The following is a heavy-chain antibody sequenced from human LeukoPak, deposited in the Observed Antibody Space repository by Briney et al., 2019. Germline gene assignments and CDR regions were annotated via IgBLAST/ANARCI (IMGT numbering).Heavy chain of an antibody. CDR1: GGSFSGYY. CDR2: INHSGST. CDR3: ARGGSYYHEYYFDY. Sequence: SGTLSLTCAVYGGSFSGYYWSWIRQPPGKGLEWIGEINHSGSTNYNPSLKSRVTISVDTSKNQFSLKLSSVTAADTAVYYCARGGSYYHEYYFDYWGQGTLVTVSS. V-gene: IGHV4-34*01. D-gene: IGHD1-26*01. J-gene: IGHJ4*02.